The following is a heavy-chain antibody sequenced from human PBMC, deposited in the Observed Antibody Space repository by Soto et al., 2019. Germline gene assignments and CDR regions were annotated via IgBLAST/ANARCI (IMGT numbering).Heavy chain of an antibody. J-gene: IGHJ4*02. Sequence: QVQLQESGPGLVKPSQTLSLTCTVSGGSIRSGVYYWSWIRQPPGKGLEWIGYIYYSGNTSYNPSLKSRVTISVDTSKNQFSLNLRSVTAADTAVYYCARTYYYGSGSSDYWGQGTLVTVSS. D-gene: IGHD3-10*01. CDR1: GGSIRSGVYY. CDR2: IYYSGNT. CDR3: ARTYYYGSGSSDY. V-gene: IGHV4-30-4*01.